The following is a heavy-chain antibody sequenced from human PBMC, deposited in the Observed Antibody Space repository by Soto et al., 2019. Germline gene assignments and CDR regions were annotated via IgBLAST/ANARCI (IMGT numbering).Heavy chain of an antibody. Sequence: QVQLVQSGAEVKKPGASVKVSCKASGYTFTSYGISWVRQAPGQGLEWMGWISAYNGNTNYALKLQGRVTMTTDTSTSTADMELRSLRTDDTGVYYCARESSSSSHDYWGQGTLVTVSS. CDR2: ISAYNGNT. J-gene: IGHJ4*02. V-gene: IGHV1-18*01. CDR1: GYTFTSYG. D-gene: IGHD6-13*01. CDR3: ARESSSSSHDY.